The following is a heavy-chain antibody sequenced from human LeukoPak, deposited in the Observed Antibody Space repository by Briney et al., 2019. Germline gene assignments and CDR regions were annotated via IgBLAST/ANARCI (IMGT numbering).Heavy chain of an antibody. CDR3: ARYLPLGPEPDYYYYYMDV. J-gene: IGHJ6*03. Sequence: PGGSLRLSCAASGFTFSSYWMSWVRQAPGKGLEWVANIKQVGSEKYYVDSVKGRFTISRDNAKNSLYLQMNSLRAEDTAVYYCARYLPLGPEPDYYYYYMDVWGKGTTVTVSS. CDR2: IKQVGSEK. V-gene: IGHV3-7*03. CDR1: GFTFSSYW.